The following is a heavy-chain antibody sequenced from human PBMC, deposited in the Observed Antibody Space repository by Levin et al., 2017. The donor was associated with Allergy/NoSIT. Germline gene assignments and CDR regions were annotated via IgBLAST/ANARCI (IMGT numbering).Heavy chain of an antibody. CDR1: GFTFSTYS. V-gene: IGHV3-48*02. Sequence: ASVKVSCAASGFTFSTYSMHWVRQAPGKGLEWVSYIGGTTSTILYADSVKGRFTISRNNAKNSLYLQMNSLRDEDTAVYYCARGFAVDRSYFDYWGQGTLVTVSS. CDR2: IGGTTSTI. J-gene: IGHJ4*02. CDR3: ARGFAVDRSYFDY. D-gene: IGHD2-15*01.